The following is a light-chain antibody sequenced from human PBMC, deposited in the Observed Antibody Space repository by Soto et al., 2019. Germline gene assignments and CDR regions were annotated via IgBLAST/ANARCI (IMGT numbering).Light chain of an antibody. V-gene: IGKV3-20*01. CDR3: QQYGSSST. Sequence: EIVLTQSPGTLSLSPGERATLSCRASQSVSSSYLAWYQQKPGQAPRLLIYDASSRATGIPDMFSGSGYGTDFTLTISRLEPEDFAVYYCQQYGSSSTFGQGTKVEIK. J-gene: IGKJ1*01. CDR1: QSVSSSY. CDR2: DAS.